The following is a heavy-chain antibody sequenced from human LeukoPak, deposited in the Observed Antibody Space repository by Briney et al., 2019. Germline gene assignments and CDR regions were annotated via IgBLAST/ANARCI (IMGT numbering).Heavy chain of an antibody. J-gene: IGHJ6*03. D-gene: IGHD2-15*01. CDR3: ARAGYCSGGSCYPYYYYYYMDV. V-gene: IGHV1-18*01. CDR1: GYTFTSYA. CDR2: ISGHNDDT. Sequence: ASVKVSCKASGYTFTSYAISWVRQAPGQRLEWMGWISGHNDDTNYAQRLQRRVTMTTDTSTSTAYLELRSLRSDDTAVYYCARAGYCSGGSCYPYYYYYYMDVWGKGTTVTVSS.